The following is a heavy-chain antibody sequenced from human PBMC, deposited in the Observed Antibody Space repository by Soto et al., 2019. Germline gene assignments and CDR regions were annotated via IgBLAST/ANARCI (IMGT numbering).Heavy chain of an antibody. J-gene: IGHJ4*02. CDR2: ISTYNGNT. D-gene: IGHD3-22*01. V-gene: IGHV1-18*01. CDR3: ARGPTDYYDNSANYFLDY. CDR1: GYTFITYG. Sequence: QVQLVQSGAEVKKPGASVKVSCKASGYTFITYGVSWVRQAPGQGLDWLGWISTYNGNTRYAERLQGRVTMTTDTTTNTAYIERRNLRSDDTAVYYCARGPTDYYDNSANYFLDYWGQGTLVTVSS.